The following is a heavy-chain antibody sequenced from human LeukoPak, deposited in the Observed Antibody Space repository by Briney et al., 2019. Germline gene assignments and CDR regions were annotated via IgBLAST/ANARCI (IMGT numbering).Heavy chain of an antibody. CDR2: ISSSGSTI. Sequence: PGGSLRLSCAASGFTFSSYEMNWVRQAPGKGLEWVSYISSSGSTIYYADSVKGRFTISRDNAKNPLYLQMNSLRAEDTAVYYCARLGRDDAFDIWGQGTMVTVSS. CDR1: GFTFSSYE. V-gene: IGHV3-48*03. J-gene: IGHJ3*02. D-gene: IGHD1-26*01. CDR3: ARLGRDDAFDI.